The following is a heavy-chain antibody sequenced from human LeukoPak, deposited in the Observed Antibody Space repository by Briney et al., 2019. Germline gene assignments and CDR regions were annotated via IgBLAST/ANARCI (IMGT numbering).Heavy chain of an antibody. CDR2: IYYSGST. CDR1: GGSISSYY. CDR3: ARAEYQLLYGMDV. J-gene: IGHJ6*04. Sequence: PSETLSLTCTVSGGSISSYYWSWIRQPPGKGLEWIGYIYYSGSTNYNPSLKSRVTISVDTSKNQFPLKLSSVTAADTAVYYCARAEYQLLYGMDVWGKGTTVTVSS. V-gene: IGHV4-59*01. D-gene: IGHD2-2*01.